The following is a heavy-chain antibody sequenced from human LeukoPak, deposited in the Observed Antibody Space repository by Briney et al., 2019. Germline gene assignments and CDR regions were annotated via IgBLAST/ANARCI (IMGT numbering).Heavy chain of an antibody. Sequence: GSLRLSCAASGFTFSSYAMSWVLQAPGKGLEWVSAISGSGGSTYYADSVKGRFTISRDNSKNTLYLQMNSLRAEDTAVYYCAKSYDSSGYYLDYCYYGMDVWGQGTTVTVSS. D-gene: IGHD3-22*01. CDR1: GFTFSSYA. V-gene: IGHV3-23*01. CDR2: ISGSGGST. CDR3: AKSYDSSGYYLDYCYYGMDV. J-gene: IGHJ6*02.